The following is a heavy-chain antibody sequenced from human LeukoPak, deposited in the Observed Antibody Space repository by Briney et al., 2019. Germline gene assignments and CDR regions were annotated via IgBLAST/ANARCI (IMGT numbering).Heavy chain of an antibody. Sequence: SETLSLTCTVSGGSISNYYWSWIRQPPGKGLEWIGYIYYSGSTNYNPSPKSRVTISVDTSKNQFSLKLSSVTAADTAVYYCARAGGLWFGELGAFDIWGQGTMVTVSS. CDR3: ARAGGLWFGELGAFDI. V-gene: IGHV4-59*01. D-gene: IGHD3-10*01. J-gene: IGHJ3*02. CDR2: IYYSGST. CDR1: GGSISNYY.